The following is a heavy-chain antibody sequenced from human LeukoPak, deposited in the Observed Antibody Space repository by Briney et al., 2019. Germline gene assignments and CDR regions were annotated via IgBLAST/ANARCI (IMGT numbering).Heavy chain of an antibody. CDR1: GFTFSSYA. V-gene: IGHV3-23*01. CDR2: ISGSGGST. Sequence: GGSLRLSCAASGFTFSSYAMSWVRQAPGKGLEWVSAISGSGGSTYYADSVKGRFTISRDNAKNSLYLQMSSLRAEDTAVYYCARDRGSGWQFDYWGQGTLVTVSS. D-gene: IGHD6-19*01. CDR3: ARDRGSGWQFDY. J-gene: IGHJ4*02.